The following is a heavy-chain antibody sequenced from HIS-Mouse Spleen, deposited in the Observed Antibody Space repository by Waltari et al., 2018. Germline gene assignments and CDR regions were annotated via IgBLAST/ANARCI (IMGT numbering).Heavy chain of an antibody. CDR1: GGSISSSRYY. CDR2: IYYSGST. V-gene: IGHV4-39*07. J-gene: IGHJ4*02. Sequence: QLQLQESGPGLGKPSETLSLTCTVSGGSISSSRYYWGWIRQPPGKGLEWIGSIYYSGSTYYNPSLKSRVTISVDTSKNQFSLKLSSVTAADTAVYYCARDRELYFDYWGQGTLVTVSS. D-gene: IGHD1-26*01. CDR3: ARDRELYFDY.